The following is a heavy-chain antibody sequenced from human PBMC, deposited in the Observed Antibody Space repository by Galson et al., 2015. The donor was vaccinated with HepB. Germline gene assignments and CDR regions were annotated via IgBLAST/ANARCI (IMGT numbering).Heavy chain of an antibody. V-gene: IGHV3-48*01. CDR2: ISSSSNTV. CDR3: ARDLSITMLRGIIEYFDY. J-gene: IGHJ4*02. Sequence: SLRLSCAASGFTFSTYNMDWVRQAPGKGLEWVSYISSSSNTVYYADSVRGRFTISRDNAKNSLYLQMHSLRAEDTAVYYCARDLSITMLRGIIEYFDYWGQGTLVTVSS. CDR1: GFTFSTYN. D-gene: IGHD3-10*01.